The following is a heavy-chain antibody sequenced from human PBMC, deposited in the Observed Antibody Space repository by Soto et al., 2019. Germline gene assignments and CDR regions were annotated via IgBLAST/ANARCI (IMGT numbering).Heavy chain of an antibody. CDR1: GYTFTGYY. CDR3: AREYYDILTGYYDPYYFDY. J-gene: IGHJ4*02. CDR2: INPNSGGT. Sequence: ASVKVSCKASGYTFTGYYMHWVRQAPGQGLEWMGWINPNSGGTNYAQKFQGRVTMTRDTSISTAYMELRSLRSDDTAVYYCAREYYDILTGYYDPYYFDYWGQGTLVTVSS. D-gene: IGHD3-9*01. V-gene: IGHV1-2*02.